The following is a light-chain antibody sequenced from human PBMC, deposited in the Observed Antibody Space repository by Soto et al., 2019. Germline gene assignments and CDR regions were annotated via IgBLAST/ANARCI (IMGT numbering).Light chain of an antibody. J-gene: IGLJ1*01. CDR3: SSYTSISLYV. Sequence: QSALTQPASVSGSPGQSITISCTGTSSDVGGYNYVSWYQQHPGKAPKLMIYDVSNRPSGVSNRFSGSKSGNTASLTISGLQAEYEADYYCSSYTSISLYVFGTGTKLTVL. CDR2: DVS. V-gene: IGLV2-14*01. CDR1: SSDVGGYNY.